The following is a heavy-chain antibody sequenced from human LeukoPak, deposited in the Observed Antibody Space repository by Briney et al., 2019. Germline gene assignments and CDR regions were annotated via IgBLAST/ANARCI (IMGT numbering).Heavy chain of an antibody. CDR2: INTYNGNT. CDR3: ARDLVDGVGAPGAY. CDR1: GGTFSSYA. V-gene: IGHV1-18*01. D-gene: IGHD1-26*01. J-gene: IGHJ4*02. Sequence: ASVKVSCKASGGTFSSYAISWVRQAPGQGLEWMGWINTYNGNTNYAQKLQSRVTITTDTSTSTAYMELRSLRSDDTAVFYCARDLVDGVGAPGAYWGQGALVTVSS.